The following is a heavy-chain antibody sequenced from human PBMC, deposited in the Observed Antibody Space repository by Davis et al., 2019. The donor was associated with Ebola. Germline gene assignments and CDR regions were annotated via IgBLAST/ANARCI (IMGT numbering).Heavy chain of an antibody. CDR2: IWYDGSNK. Sequence: PGGSLRLSCAASGFTFSSYGMHWVRQAPGKGLEWVAVIWYDGSNKYYADSVKGRFTISRDNAKNSLYLQMNSLRAEDTAVYYCARDVISSWVDYWGQGTLVTVSS. CDR1: GFTFSSYG. D-gene: IGHD6-13*01. CDR3: ARDVISSWVDY. J-gene: IGHJ4*02. V-gene: IGHV3-33*01.